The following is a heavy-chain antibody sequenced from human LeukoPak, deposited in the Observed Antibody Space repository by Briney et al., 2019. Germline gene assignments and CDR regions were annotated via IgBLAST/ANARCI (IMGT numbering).Heavy chain of an antibody. CDR1: GGTFSSYA. CDR3: ARDYVVVPTAPCGY. J-gene: IGHJ4*02. Sequence: SVKVSCKASGGTFSSYAISWVRQAPGQGLEWMGGIIPIFGTANYAQKFQGRVTMTTDTSTSTAYMELRSLRSDDTAVYYCARDYVVVPTAPCGYWGQGTLVTVSS. D-gene: IGHD2-2*01. CDR2: IIPIFGTA. V-gene: IGHV1-69*05.